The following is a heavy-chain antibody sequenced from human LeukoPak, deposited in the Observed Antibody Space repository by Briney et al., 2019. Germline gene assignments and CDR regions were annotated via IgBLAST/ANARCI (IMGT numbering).Heavy chain of an antibody. CDR2: LHYSGST. Sequence: PSETLSLTCTVSGGSFSTYYWSWIRQTPGKGLEWIAYLHYSGSTNYNPSLKSRVTISVDTSKNQFSLKLSSVTAADTAMYYCARGASRPYWYFDLWGQGTLVTVSS. V-gene: IGHV4-59*01. J-gene: IGHJ2*01. CDR1: GGSFSTYY. CDR3: ARGASRPYWYFDL.